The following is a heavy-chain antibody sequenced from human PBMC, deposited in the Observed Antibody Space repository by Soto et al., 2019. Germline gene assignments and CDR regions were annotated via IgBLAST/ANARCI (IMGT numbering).Heavy chain of an antibody. J-gene: IGHJ3*02. CDR1: GFTVSGNY. Sequence: EVQLVESGGGLVQPGGSLRLSCAASGFTVSGNYMSWVRQAPGQGLEWVSVIYAAGSTYYIDSVNGRFTISRDNSKNTKYLQMNSLRAEDTAVYYCASDIFKTGATGVFDIWGQGTRVTVSS. CDR3: ASDIFKTGATGVFDI. CDR2: IYAAGST. V-gene: IGHV3-66*01. D-gene: IGHD1-1*01.